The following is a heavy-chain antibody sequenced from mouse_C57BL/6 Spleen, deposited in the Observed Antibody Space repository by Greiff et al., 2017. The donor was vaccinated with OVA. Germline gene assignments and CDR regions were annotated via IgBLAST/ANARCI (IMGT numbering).Heavy chain of an antibody. CDR3: ARWLSRFAY. CDR1: GYAFSSSW. Sequence: QVQLQQSGPELVKPGASVKISCKASGYAFSSSWMNWVKQRPGKGLEWIGRIYPGDGDTNYNGKFTGKATLTADKSSSTAYMQLSSLTSEDSAVYFCARWLSRFAYWGQGTLVTVSA. V-gene: IGHV1-82*01. D-gene: IGHD2-2*01. CDR2: IYPGDGDT. J-gene: IGHJ3*01.